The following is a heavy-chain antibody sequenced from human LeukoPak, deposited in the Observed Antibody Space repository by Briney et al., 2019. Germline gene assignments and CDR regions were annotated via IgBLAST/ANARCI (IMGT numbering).Heavy chain of an antibody. Sequence: ASVKVSCKASGYTFTSSGISWVRQAPGQGLEWMGWISAYNGNTNYAQNLQGRVTMTTDTSTSTAYMELRSLRSGDTAVYYCARSREQWLSFDYWGQGTLDTVSS. D-gene: IGHD6-19*01. CDR2: ISAYNGNT. CDR1: GYTFTSSG. V-gene: IGHV1-18*01. J-gene: IGHJ4*02. CDR3: ARSREQWLSFDY.